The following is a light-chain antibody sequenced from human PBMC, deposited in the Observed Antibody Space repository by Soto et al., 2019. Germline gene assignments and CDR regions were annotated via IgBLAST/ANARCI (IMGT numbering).Light chain of an antibody. J-gene: IGLJ3*02. CDR2: EDN. CDR1: SDSIASYY. Sequence: NFMLTQPHSVSESPGKTVTISCTGSSDSIASYYVQWYQQRPGSAPTAVIYEDNQRPSGVPERFSGSIDRASNSASLTISGLKTEDEADYDCQSYDSSNPWVFGGGTKLTVL. CDR3: QSYDSSNPWV. V-gene: IGLV6-57*02.